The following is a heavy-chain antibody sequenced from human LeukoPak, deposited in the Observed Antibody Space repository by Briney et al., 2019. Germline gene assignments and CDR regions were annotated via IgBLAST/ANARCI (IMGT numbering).Heavy chain of an antibody. Sequence: SETLSLTCTVSGGSISSYYWSWIRQPPGKGLEWIGYIYYSGSTNYSPSFKSRVTISVDTSKNQFSLKLSSVTAADTAVYYCARDLWSGYPYNYMDVWGKGTTVTVSS. J-gene: IGHJ6*03. CDR2: IYYSGST. V-gene: IGHV4-59*01. CDR3: ARDLWSGYPYNYMDV. CDR1: GGSISSYY. D-gene: IGHD3-3*01.